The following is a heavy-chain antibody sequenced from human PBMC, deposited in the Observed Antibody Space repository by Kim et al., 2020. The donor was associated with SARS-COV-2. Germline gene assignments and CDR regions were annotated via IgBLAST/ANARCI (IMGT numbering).Heavy chain of an antibody. V-gene: IGHV4-59*08. CDR3: ARHGRGILLWFGDPDY. Sequence: SETLSLTCTVSGGSISSYYGSWIRQPPGKGLEWIGYIYYSGSTNYNPSLKSRVTISVDTSKNQFSLKLSSVTAADTAVYYCARHGRGILLWFGDPDYWGQGTLVTVSS. D-gene: IGHD3-10*01. J-gene: IGHJ4*02. CDR1: GGSISSYY. CDR2: IYYSGST.